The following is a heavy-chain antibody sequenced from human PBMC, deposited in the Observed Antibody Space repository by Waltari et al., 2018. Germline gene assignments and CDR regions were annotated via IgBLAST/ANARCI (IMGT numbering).Heavy chain of an antibody. CDR2: TRNKRHSYTT. J-gene: IGHJ4*02. V-gene: IGHV3-72*01. D-gene: IGHD1-26*01. CDR3: ARWESGAPVN. CDR1: GFIFSDHY. Sequence: EVQLAESGGGLVQPGGSLRLSCAASGFIFSDHYLDWVRQAPGKGLEWFGQTRNKRHSYTTEYAASVKGRFTISRDDSKNSLYLQMNSLKTEDTAVYYCARWESGAPVNWGRGTLVTVSS.